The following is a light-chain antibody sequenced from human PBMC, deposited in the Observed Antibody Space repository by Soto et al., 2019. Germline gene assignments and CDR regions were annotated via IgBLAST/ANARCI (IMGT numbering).Light chain of an antibody. CDR1: QSVINSY. CDR2: GAS. CDR3: QQYGISPWT. Sequence: EIVLTQSPGTLSLSPGERATLSCRASQSVINSYLAWYQHKPGQAPRLLIYGASSRATGIPDRFSGSGSGTDCTLTISRLEPEDFAVFYCQQYGISPWTFGQGTKVEIK. V-gene: IGKV3-20*01. J-gene: IGKJ1*01.